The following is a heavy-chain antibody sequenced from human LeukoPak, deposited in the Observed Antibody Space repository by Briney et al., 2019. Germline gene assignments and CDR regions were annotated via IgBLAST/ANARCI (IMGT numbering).Heavy chain of an antibody. J-gene: IGHJ5*02. CDR3: ARDRGRFRSGSYYSNWFDP. Sequence: ASVKVSCKASGYTFTSYGISWVRQAPGQGLEWMGWISAYNGNTNYAQKLQGRVTMTTDTSTSTAYMELRSLRSDDTAVYYCARDRGRFRSGSYYSNWFDPWGQGTLVSVSS. CDR2: ISAYNGNT. V-gene: IGHV1-18*01. D-gene: IGHD3-10*01. CDR1: GYTFTSYG.